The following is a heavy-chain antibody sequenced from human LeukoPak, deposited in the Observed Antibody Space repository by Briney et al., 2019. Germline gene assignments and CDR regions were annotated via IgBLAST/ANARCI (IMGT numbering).Heavy chain of an antibody. V-gene: IGHV3-33*01. CDR3: ARDRGVYSRTLED. J-gene: IGHJ4*02. Sequence: GGSLRLSCAASGFTFSIYGIHWVRQAPGKGLEWVALIWYDGTNKYYADSVKGRFIISRDNSKNTLNLQMNRLRAEDTAVYYCARDRGVYSRTLEDWGQGILVTVSS. CDR2: IWYDGTNK. D-gene: IGHD6-13*01. CDR1: GFTFSIYG.